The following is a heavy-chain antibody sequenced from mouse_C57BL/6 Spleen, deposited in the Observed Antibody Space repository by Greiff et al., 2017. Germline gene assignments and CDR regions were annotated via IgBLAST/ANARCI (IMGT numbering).Heavy chain of an antibody. J-gene: IGHJ2*01. CDR2: ISYDGSN. CDR1: GYSITSGYY. Sequence: EVQLVESGPGLVKPSQSLSLTCSVTGYSITSGYYWNWIRQFPGNKLEWMGYISYDGSNNYNPSLKNRISITRDPSKNQFFLKLNSVTTEDTATYYCAREGYGNYLDYWGQGTTLTVSS. CDR3: AREGYGNYLDY. D-gene: IGHD2-10*02. V-gene: IGHV3-6*01.